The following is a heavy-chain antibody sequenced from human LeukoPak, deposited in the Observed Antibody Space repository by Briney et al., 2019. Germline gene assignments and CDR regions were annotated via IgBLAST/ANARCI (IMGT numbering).Heavy chain of an antibody. V-gene: IGHV1-2*02. CDR1: GYTFTGYY. CDR2: INPNSGGT. CDR3: ARGLAGGYYYYYMDV. J-gene: IGHJ6*03. Sequence: ASVKVSCKASGYTFTGYYMHWVRQAPGQGLEWMGWINPNSGGTNYAQKFQGRVTMTRDTSISTAYMELSRLRSDDTAVYYCARGLAGGYYYYYMDVWGKGTTVTVSS. D-gene: IGHD3-10*01.